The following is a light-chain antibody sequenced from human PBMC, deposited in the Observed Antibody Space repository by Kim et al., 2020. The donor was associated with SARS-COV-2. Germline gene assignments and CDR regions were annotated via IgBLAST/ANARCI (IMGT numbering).Light chain of an antibody. J-gene: IGKJ3*01. Sequence: YASVGDRVTITCRASQGISSALAWYQQKPGKAPKLLIYDAASLESGVPSRFSGSGSGTDFTLTISSLQPEDFATYYCQQFNNYFTFGPGTKVDIK. CDR2: DAA. V-gene: IGKV1D-13*01. CDR3: QQFNNYFT. CDR1: QGISSA.